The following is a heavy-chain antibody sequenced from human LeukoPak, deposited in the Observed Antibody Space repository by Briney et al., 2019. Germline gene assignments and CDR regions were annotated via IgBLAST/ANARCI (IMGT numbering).Heavy chain of an antibody. D-gene: IGHD2-8*01. CDR3: ARLFLMGSTPHYFDY. CDR1: GYSISSDYY. V-gene: IGHV4-38-2*01. CDR2: IYHSGST. Sequence: SETLSLTRGVAGYSISSDYYWGWIRQPPGKGLEWIGNIYHSGSTYYNPSLESRATISIDTSKNQFTLKLSSVTAADTAVYYCARLFLMGSTPHYFDYWGQGTLVTVSS. J-gene: IGHJ4*02.